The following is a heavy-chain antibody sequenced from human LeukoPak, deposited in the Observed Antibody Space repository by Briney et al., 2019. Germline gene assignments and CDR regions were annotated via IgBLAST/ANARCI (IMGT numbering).Heavy chain of an antibody. D-gene: IGHD3-10*01. J-gene: IGHJ4*02. V-gene: IGHV4-34*01. Sequence: NTSETLSLTCAVYGGSFSGYYWSWIRQPPGKGLEWIGEINHSGSTNYNPSLKSRVTISVDTSKNQFSLKLTSVTAADMAVYYCARGGAREEFDYWGQGTLVTVSS. CDR1: GGSFSGYY. CDR3: ARGGAREEFDY. CDR2: INHSGST.